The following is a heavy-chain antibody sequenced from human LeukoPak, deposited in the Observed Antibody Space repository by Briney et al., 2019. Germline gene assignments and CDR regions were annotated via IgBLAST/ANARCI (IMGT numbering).Heavy chain of an antibody. CDR1: GFTFSSYG. V-gene: IGHV3-30*02. Sequence: GGSLRLSCAASGFTFSSYGMHWVRQAPGKGLEWVAFIRYDGSNKYYADSVKGRFTISRDNSKNTLYLQMNSLRAEDTAVYYCAKDRFEYSSSSGDYWGQGTLVTVSS. D-gene: IGHD6-6*01. J-gene: IGHJ4*02. CDR2: IRYDGSNK. CDR3: AKDRFEYSSSSGDY.